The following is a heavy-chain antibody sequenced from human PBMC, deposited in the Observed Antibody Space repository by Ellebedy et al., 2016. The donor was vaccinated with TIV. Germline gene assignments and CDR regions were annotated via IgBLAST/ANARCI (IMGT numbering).Heavy chain of an antibody. V-gene: IGHV3-33*01. J-gene: IGHJ4*02. CDR1: GFTFSSYG. D-gene: IGHD6-19*01. CDR3: ARDQGSGWGAFDY. Sequence: GESLKISCAASGFTFSSYGMHWVRQAPGKGLGWVAVIWYDGSNKYYADSVKARLTISSDNSKNTLYLQMNSLGAEDTAVYYCARDQGSGWGAFDYWGQGTLVTVSS. CDR2: IWYDGSNK.